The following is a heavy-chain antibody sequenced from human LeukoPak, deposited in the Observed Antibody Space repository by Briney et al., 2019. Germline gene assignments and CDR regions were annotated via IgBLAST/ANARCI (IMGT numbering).Heavy chain of an antibody. J-gene: IGHJ3*02. Sequence: SETLSLTCTVSGGSISSSSYYWGWIRQPPGKGLEWIGSIYYSGSTYYNPSLKSRVTISVDTSKNQFSLKLSSVTAADTAVYYCARDVASGYYYDSSGYYGAFDIWGQGTMVTVSS. CDR3: ARDVASGYYYDSSGYYGAFDI. D-gene: IGHD3-22*01. V-gene: IGHV4-39*07. CDR1: GGSISSSSYY. CDR2: IYYSGST.